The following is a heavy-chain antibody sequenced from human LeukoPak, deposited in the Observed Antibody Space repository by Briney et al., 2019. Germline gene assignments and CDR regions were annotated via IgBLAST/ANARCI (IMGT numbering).Heavy chain of an antibody. V-gene: IGHV3-7*01. D-gene: IGHD6-13*01. CDR2: IKQDGSEK. CDR3: AREGDGSSSWYQHFQH. Sequence: GGSLRLSCAASGFTFSSYWMSWVRQAPGKGLEWVANIKQDGSEKYYVDPVKGRFTISRDNAKNSLYLQMNSLRAEDTAVYYCAREGDGSSSWYQHFQHWGQGTLVTVSS. CDR1: GFTFSSYW. J-gene: IGHJ1*01.